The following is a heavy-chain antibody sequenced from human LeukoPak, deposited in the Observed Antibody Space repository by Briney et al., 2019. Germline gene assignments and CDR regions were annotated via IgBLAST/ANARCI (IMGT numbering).Heavy chain of an antibody. CDR1: GGSISSSSYS. CDR3: ARLISARIDY. V-gene: IGHV4-39*01. Sequence: PSETLSLTCTVSGGSISSSSYSWGWIRQPAGKGLEWIGNIYYSGSTYYNPSLKSRLTISVDTSKNQFSLKLSSVTAADTAVYYCARLISARIDYWGQGTLVPVSS. D-gene: IGHD2/OR15-2a*01. J-gene: IGHJ4*02. CDR2: IYYSGST.